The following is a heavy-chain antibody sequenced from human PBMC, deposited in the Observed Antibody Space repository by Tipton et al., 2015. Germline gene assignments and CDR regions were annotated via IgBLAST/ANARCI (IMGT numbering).Heavy chain of an antibody. D-gene: IGHD3-10*01. CDR1: GFTFEDYA. V-gene: IGHV3-9*01. CDR2: ISWNSVNI. CDR3: VKDYGSGSHYPWDGMDV. Sequence: SLRLSCAASGFTFEDYALHWVRQIPGKGLEWVSGISWNSVNIGYGDSVKGRFTISRDNAENSLFLQMTSLRAEDTALYYCVKDYGSGSHYPWDGMDVWGQGTTVTVSS. J-gene: IGHJ6*02.